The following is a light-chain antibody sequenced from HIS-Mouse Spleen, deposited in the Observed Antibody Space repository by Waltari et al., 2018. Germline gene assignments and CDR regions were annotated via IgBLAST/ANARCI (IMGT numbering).Light chain of an antibody. CDR2: DVS. CDR3: CSYAGSYTGV. V-gene: IGLV2-11*01. CDR1: SSDVGGYNY. J-gene: IGLJ1*01. Sequence: QSALTQPHSVSGSPGQSVTISCTGTSSDVGGYNYVSWYQQHPGKAPKLMIYDVSKRPSGVPDRFSGSKSGNTASLTISGLQAEDEADYYCCSYAGSYTGVFGTGTKVTVL.